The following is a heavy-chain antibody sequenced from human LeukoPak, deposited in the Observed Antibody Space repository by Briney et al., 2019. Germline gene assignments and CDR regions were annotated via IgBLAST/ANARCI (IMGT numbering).Heavy chain of an antibody. V-gene: IGHV1-18*01. Sequence: ASVKVSCKASGYTFTSYGINWVRQAPGQGLEWMGWISAYNGNTNYAQELQGRVTMTTDTSTSTAYMELRSLRSDDTAVYYCARARYYDFWSGSSPGAFDIWGQGTMVTVSS. CDR1: GYTFTSYG. D-gene: IGHD3-3*01. CDR2: ISAYNGNT. CDR3: ARARYYDFWSGSSPGAFDI. J-gene: IGHJ3*02.